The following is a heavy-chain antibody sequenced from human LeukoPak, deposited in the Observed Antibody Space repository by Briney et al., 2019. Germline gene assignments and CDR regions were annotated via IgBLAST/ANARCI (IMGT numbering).Heavy chain of an antibody. D-gene: IGHD4-23*01. J-gene: IGHJ6*03. CDR2: INPNSGDT. CDR3: ARDPGVIPVHYMDV. V-gene: IGHV1-2*06. CDR1: GYTFTGYY. Sequence: ASVKVSCKASGYTFTGYYMHWVRQAPGQGLEWMGRINPNSGDTNYAQKFQGRVTMTRDTSTSTVYVELSRLRSDDTAVYYCARDPGVIPVHYMDVWGKGTTVIVSS.